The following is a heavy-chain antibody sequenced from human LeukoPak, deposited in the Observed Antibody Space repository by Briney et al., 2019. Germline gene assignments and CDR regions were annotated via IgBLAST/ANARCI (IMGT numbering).Heavy chain of an antibody. CDR3: AKEDGSGWYYYYYGMDV. CDR2: MSYDGSNK. CDR1: GFTFSSYG. Sequence: GGSLRLSCAASGFTFSSYGMHWVRQAPGKGLEWVAVMSYDGSNKYYADSVKGRFTISRDNSKNTLYLQMNSLRAEDTAVYYCAKEDGSGWYYYYYGMDVWGQGTTVTVSS. V-gene: IGHV3-30*18. D-gene: IGHD6-19*01. J-gene: IGHJ6*02.